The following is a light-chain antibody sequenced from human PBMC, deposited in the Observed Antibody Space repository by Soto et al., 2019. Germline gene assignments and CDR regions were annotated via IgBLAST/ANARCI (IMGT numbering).Light chain of an antibody. CDR1: SSDIGSYNY. V-gene: IGLV2-14*01. CDR3: SSYSGNSPYV. CDR2: EVS. Sequence: QSVLTQPASVSGSPGQSITISCSGTSSDIGSYNYVSWYQQHPGKAPKLMIYEVSNRPSGVSIRFSGSKSGNTASLTISGLQPEDEADYYCSSYSGNSPYVFGTGTKVTVL. J-gene: IGLJ1*01.